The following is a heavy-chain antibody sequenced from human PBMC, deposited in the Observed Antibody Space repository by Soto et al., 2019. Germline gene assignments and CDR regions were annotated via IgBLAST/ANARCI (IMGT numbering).Heavy chain of an antibody. CDR1: GINYNTYA. J-gene: IGHJ1*01. V-gene: IGHV1-3*04. CDR3: ARAISGYVT. CDR2: INNGNGDT. D-gene: IGHD5-12*01. Sequence: QVQLVQSGAEMKKPGASVKISCKTSGINYNTYAIHWVRQAPGQGLEWMAWINNGNGDTRYSQNFQGRVTLTRDTSASTVYMDLDGLSSEDTGLYFCARAISGYVTWGQGTLVTVSS.